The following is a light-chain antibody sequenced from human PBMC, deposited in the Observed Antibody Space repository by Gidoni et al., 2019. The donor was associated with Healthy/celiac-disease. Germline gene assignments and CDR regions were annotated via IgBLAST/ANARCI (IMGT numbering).Light chain of an antibody. Sequence: QSPLTPPAPVSGSPGQSITISCTGTSSDVGGYNYVSWYQQHPGKAPKLMIYEDSNRPSGVSNRFSGSKSGNTASLTISGLQAEDEADYYCSSYTSSSTRVFGGGTKLTVL. CDR1: SSDVGGYNY. CDR2: EDS. V-gene: IGLV2-14*01. CDR3: SSYTSSSTRV. J-gene: IGLJ3*02.